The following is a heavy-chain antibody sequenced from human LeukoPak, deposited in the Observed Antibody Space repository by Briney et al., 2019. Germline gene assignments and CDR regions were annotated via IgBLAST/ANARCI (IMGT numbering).Heavy chain of an antibody. CDR1: GGPFSGYY. V-gene: IGHV4-34*01. D-gene: IGHD5-18*01. CDR2: INHSGST. CDR3: ARGRYRFDP. J-gene: IGHJ5*02. Sequence: PSETLSLTCAVYGGPFSGYYWSWIRQPPGKGLEWIGQINHSGSTNYNPSLKSRVTIPVDTSKNQFSLKLSSVTAADTAVYFCARGRYRFDPWGQGTLVTVSS.